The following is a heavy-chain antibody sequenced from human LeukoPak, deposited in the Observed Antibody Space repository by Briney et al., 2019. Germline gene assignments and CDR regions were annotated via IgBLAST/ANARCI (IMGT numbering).Heavy chain of an antibody. J-gene: IGHJ6*02. CDR1: GGSISSYY. CDR3: ARTSIAVAGTHYYYYHGMDV. CDR2: IYYSGST. Sequence: SERESPICTVSGGSISSYYWSWIRQPPGKGLEWIGYIYYSGSTNYNPSLKSRVTISVDTSKNQFSLKLSSVTAADTAVYYCARTSIAVAGTHYYYYHGMDVWGQGTTVTVSS. V-gene: IGHV4-59*08. D-gene: IGHD6-19*01.